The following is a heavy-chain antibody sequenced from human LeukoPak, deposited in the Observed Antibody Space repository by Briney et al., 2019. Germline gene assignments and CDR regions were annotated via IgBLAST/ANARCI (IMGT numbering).Heavy chain of an antibody. Sequence: PSETLSLTCTVPGGSISSGGYSWSWVRQHPEKGLEWIGYIYYSGTAYYNPSLKSRVTMSVDTSKNQFSLKLYSVTAADTAVYYCARFSNDHGVKFDYWGQGTLVTVSS. D-gene: IGHD2-8*01. CDR3: ARFSNDHGVKFDY. CDR1: GGSISSGGYS. V-gene: IGHV4-31*03. J-gene: IGHJ4*02. CDR2: IYYSGTA.